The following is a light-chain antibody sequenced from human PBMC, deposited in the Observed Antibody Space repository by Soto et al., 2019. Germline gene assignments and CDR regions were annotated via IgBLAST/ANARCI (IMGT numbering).Light chain of an antibody. J-gene: IGLJ1*01. Sequence: QSALTQPASVSGSPGQSITISCTGTSSDVGNYDLVSRYQQHPGRAPKLMIYEDTKRPSGVSNRFSASKSGNTASLTVSGLQPEDEADYYCCSYAGSSTHYVFGTGTKVTVL. CDR1: SSDVGNYDL. CDR2: EDT. CDR3: CSYAGSSTHYV. V-gene: IGLV2-23*01.